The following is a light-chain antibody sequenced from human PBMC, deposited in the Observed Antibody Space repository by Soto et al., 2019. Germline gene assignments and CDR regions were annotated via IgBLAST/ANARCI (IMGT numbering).Light chain of an antibody. Sequence: QLVLAQPPSASGTPEQRVTISCSGSGSNIGSNYVYWYQQLPGTAPKLLIYRSNQRPSGVPDRFSGSKSGTSASLAISGLRSEDEADYYCAAWDDSLSGVVFGGGTQLTVL. CDR3: AAWDDSLSGVV. J-gene: IGLJ2*01. CDR1: GSNIGSNY. V-gene: IGLV1-47*01. CDR2: RSN.